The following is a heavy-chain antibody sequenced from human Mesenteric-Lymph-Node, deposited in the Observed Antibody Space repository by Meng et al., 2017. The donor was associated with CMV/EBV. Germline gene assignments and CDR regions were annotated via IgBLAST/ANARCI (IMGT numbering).Heavy chain of an antibody. CDR1: GYIFTTYF. CDR3: SRGPYYYESSGYYGGQSNWFDP. J-gene: IGHJ5*02. V-gene: IGHV1-46*01. Sequence: ASVKVSCKASGYIFTTYFMHWVRQAPGQGLEWMGIINPSSGSTTYARKFQGRVTMTRDPSTSTFYMELSSLTSEDTAVYFCSRGPYYYESSGYYGGQSNWFDPWGQGTQVTVSS. CDR2: INPSSGST. D-gene: IGHD3-22*01.